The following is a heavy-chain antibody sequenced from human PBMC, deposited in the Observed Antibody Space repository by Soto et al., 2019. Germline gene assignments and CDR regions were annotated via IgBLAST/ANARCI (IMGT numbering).Heavy chain of an antibody. D-gene: IGHD3-3*01. Sequence: PGGSLRLSCAASGFTFSSYAMSWVRQAPGKGLEWVSAISGSGGSTYYADSVKGRFTISRDNSKNTLYLQMNSLRAEDTAVYYCPKEKGSYYDFWSGQYFYYGMDVWGQGTTVTVSS. CDR1: GFTFSSYA. V-gene: IGHV3-23*01. J-gene: IGHJ6*01. CDR2: ISGSGGST. CDR3: PKEKGSYYDFWSGQYFYYGMDV.